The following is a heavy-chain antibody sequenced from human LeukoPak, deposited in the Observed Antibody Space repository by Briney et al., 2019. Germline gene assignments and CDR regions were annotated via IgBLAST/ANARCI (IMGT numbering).Heavy chain of an antibody. CDR3: ARGLHFRVYDSSDYYPY. CDR2: ISSSSSTI. CDR1: GSPFSSFG. Sequence: GGSLRLPCAASGSPFSSFGMNWVRQAPGKGLEWVSYISSSSSTIYYADSVRGRSTISRDNAKNSLYLQMNRLRAEDTAVYYCARGLHFRVYDSSDYYPYWGQGTLVTVSS. V-gene: IGHV3-48*01. J-gene: IGHJ4*02. D-gene: IGHD3-22*01.